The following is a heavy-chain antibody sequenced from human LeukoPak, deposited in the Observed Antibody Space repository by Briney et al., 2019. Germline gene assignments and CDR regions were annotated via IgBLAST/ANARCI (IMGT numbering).Heavy chain of an antibody. V-gene: IGHV1-3*01. CDR2: INAGNGNT. Sequence: ASVKVSCKASGYTFTSYAMHWVRQAPGQRLEWMGWINAGNGNTKYSQKFQGRVTITRDTSASTAYMELSSLGSEDTAVYYCAREGRYSSSWAYYYYYGMDVWGQGTTVTVSS. J-gene: IGHJ6*02. CDR1: GYTFTSYA. CDR3: AREGRYSSSWAYYYYYGMDV. D-gene: IGHD6-13*01.